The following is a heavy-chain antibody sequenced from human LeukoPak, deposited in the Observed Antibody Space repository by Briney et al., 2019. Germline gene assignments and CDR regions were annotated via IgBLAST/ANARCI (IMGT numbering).Heavy chain of an antibody. J-gene: IGHJ3*02. CDR1: GFSFRSHW. V-gene: IGHV3-7*01. D-gene: IGHD5-24*01. CDR3: ATISAQTFDI. Sequence: GGSLRLSCVGSGFSFRSHWVNWVRQSPGKGLEWVANIKPDGSDKYYVDSARGRFTVSRGNAKNSAFLQMNSLRAEDTAIYYCATISAQTFDIWGQGTLVSVSS. CDR2: IKPDGSDK.